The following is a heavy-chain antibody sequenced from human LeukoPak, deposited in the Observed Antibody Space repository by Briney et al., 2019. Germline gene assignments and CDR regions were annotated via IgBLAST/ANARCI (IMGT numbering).Heavy chain of an antibody. CDR1: GFTFRSSW. CDR3: ARVYSSSSGKAMDV. CDR2: INSDGSTT. J-gene: IGHJ6*02. D-gene: IGHD6-6*01. Sequence: GGSLRLSCAASGFTFRSSWMHWVRQAPGKGLVWVSRINSDGSTTVYADSVKGRFTISRDKAKNSLYLQMNSLRAEDTAVYYCARVYSSSSGKAMDVWGQGTTVTVSS. V-gene: IGHV3-74*01.